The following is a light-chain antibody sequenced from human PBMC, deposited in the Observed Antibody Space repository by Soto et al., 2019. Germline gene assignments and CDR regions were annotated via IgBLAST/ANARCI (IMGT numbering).Light chain of an antibody. CDR1: QSVSSNY. Sequence: EIVLTQSPGTLSLSPGERATLSCRASQSVSSNYLAWYQQKPGQAPRLLIYGASSRATGIQDRFSGSGSGTDFTLIISRLEPEDFAVYYCQQYDSSPLTFGGGTKVEIK. CDR3: QQYDSSPLT. V-gene: IGKV3-20*01. CDR2: GAS. J-gene: IGKJ4*01.